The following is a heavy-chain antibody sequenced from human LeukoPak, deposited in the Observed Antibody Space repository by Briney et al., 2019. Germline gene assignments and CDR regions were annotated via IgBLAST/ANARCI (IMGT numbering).Heavy chain of an antibody. Sequence: SETLSLTCGVSGYSISDGYYWGWIRQPPGKGLEWIGSAYHGGRTDYNASLKSRVTISLDTSNNQYSLKVTSVTAADTAVYYCVRLFGGRPDYWGQGSLVTVSS. D-gene: IGHD3-10*01. V-gene: IGHV4-38-2*01. CDR3: VRLFGGRPDY. J-gene: IGHJ4*02. CDR1: GYSISDGYY. CDR2: AYHGGRT.